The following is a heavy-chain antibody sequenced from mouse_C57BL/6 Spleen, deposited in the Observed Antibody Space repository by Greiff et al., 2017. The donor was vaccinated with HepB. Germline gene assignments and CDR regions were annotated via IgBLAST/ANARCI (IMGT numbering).Heavy chain of an antibody. J-gene: IGHJ2*01. Sequence: QVQLQQPGAELVRPGTSVKLSCKASGYTFTSYWMHWVKQRPGQGLEWIGVIDPSDSYTNYNQKFKGKATLTVDTSSSTAYMQLSSLTSEDSAVYYCARSPSTMVTTVYFDYGGQGTTLTVSS. D-gene: IGHD2-2*01. CDR3: ARSPSTMVTTVYFDY. V-gene: IGHV1-59*01. CDR1: GYTFTSYW. CDR2: IDPSDSYT.